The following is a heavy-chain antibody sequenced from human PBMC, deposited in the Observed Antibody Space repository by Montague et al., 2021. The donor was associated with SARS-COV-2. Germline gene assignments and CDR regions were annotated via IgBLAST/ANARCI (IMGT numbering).Heavy chain of an antibody. Sequence: SETLSLTCTVSNYSVNSGYYWGWIRQFPGKGLEWIGFKFHSGSTXNNPSLQSRVITSVDTSKNQVSLKLRSVSAADTAVYYCARGAVGPTVLFLEYWGQGILVAVSS. V-gene: IGHV4-38-2*02. D-gene: IGHD1-26*01. CDR1: NYSVNSGYY. J-gene: IGHJ4*02. CDR3: ARGAVGPTVLFLEY. CDR2: KFHSGST.